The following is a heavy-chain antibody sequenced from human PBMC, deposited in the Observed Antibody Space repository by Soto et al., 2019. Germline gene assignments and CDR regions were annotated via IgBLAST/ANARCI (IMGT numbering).Heavy chain of an antibody. CDR3: VTGPRRLSD. CDR2: ISGSSSDI. J-gene: IGHJ4*02. CDR1: GLTFSDYY. Sequence: QVQLVQSGGGLVKPGESLRLSCATSGLTFSDYYMSWIRQAPGKGLESLAYISGSSSDIKYADSVKGRFTISRDNAKKSVYLQMNSLRAEDPAVYYGVTGPRRLSDWGQGTPVIVSP. V-gene: IGHV3-11*05. D-gene: IGHD3-3*01.